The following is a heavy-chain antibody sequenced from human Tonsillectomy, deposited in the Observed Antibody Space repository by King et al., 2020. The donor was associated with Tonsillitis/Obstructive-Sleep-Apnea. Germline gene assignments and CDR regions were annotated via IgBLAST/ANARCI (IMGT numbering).Heavy chain of an antibody. CDR3: ARALDYYYGRDV. CDR2: ISYDGNNK. V-gene: IGHV3-30*04. CDR1: GFTFSSYA. J-gene: IGHJ6*02. Sequence: QLVQSGGGVVQPGRSLRLSCAASGFTFSSYAMHWVRQAPGKGLQWVAIISYDGNNKYYADSVKGRFTISRDNSKKTLYLQMNSLRAEDTAVYYCARALDYYYGRDVWGQGTTVTVSS.